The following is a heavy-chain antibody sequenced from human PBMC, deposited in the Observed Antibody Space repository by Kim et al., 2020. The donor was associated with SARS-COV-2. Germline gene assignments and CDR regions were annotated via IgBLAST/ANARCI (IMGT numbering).Heavy chain of an antibody. CDR1: GFTFSYYW. CDR2: TKPDGSEK. J-gene: IGHJ4*02. CDR3: LRSSDY. V-gene: IGHV3-7*01. D-gene: IGHD6-6*01. Sequence: GGSLRLSCAASGFTFSYYWMNWVRQAPGKGLEWVANTKPDGSEKRYVDSVKGRFTISRDNAKNTLYLLMSSLRAEDTAVYYCLRSSDYWGQGILVTVSS.